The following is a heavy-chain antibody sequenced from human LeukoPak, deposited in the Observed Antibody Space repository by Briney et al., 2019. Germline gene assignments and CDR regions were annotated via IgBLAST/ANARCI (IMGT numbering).Heavy chain of an antibody. D-gene: IGHD6-13*01. CDR2: IYYSGST. J-gene: IGHJ5*02. Sequence: SETLSLPCTVSGGPISSHYWSWIRQPPGKGLEWTGYIYYSGSTNYNPSLKSRVTISVDTSKNQFSLKLSSVTAADTAVYYCARGEAARPGRYSSSWYYWFDPWGQGTLVTVSS. V-gene: IGHV4-59*11. CDR1: GGPISSHY. CDR3: ARGEAARPGRYSSSWYYWFDP.